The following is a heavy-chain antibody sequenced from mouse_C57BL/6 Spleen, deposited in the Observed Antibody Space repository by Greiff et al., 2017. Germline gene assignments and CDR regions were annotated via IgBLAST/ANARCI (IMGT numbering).Heavy chain of an antibody. CDR3: AKSKVTTVVAPYYFDY. D-gene: IGHD1-1*01. Sequence: QVQLQQSGAELMKPGASVKLSCKATGYTFTGYWIEWVKQRPGHGLEWIGEILPGSGSTNYNEKFKGKATFTADTSSNTAYMQLSRLTTEDSAIYYSAKSKVTTVVAPYYFDYRGQGTTLTVSS. V-gene: IGHV1-9*01. J-gene: IGHJ2*01. CDR1: GYTFTGYW. CDR2: ILPGSGST.